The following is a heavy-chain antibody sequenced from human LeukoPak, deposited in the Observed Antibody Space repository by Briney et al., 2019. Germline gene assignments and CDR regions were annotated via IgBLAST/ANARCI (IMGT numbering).Heavy chain of an antibody. Sequence: SETLSLTCAVYGGSFSGYYWSWIRQPPGKGLEWIGEINHSGSTNYNPSLKSRVTISVDTSKNQFSLKLSSVTAADTAVYYCARGYSGYDYGYFDYWGQGTLVTVSS. D-gene: IGHD5-12*01. CDR3: ARGYSGYDYGYFDY. CDR1: GGSFSGYY. CDR2: INHSGST. J-gene: IGHJ4*02. V-gene: IGHV4-34*01.